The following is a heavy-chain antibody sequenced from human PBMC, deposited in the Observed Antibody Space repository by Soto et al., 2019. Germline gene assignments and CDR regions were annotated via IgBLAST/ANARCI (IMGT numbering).Heavy chain of an antibody. CDR1: GFTFSSYA. D-gene: IGHD6-19*01. V-gene: IGHV3-23*01. Sequence: GGSLRLSCAASGFTFSSYAMSWVRQAPGKGLEWVSAISGSGGSTYYADSVKGRFTISRDNSKNTLYLQMNSLRAEDTAVYYCAKDLARGLAVAACFDYWGQGTLVTVSS. J-gene: IGHJ4*02. CDR2: ISGSGGST. CDR3: AKDLARGLAVAACFDY.